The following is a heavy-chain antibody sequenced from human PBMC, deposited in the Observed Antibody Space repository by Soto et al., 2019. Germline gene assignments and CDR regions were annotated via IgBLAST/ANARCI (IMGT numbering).Heavy chain of an antibody. CDR3: AREGYYYDSSGHYGNFDY. CDR2: IGNSGSTI. V-gene: IGHV3-48*03. CDR1: GFTFSGYE. Sequence: GGSLRLSRAASGFTFSGYEMHWVRQAPGKGLEWVSYIGNSGSTIYYADSVKGRFTISRDNAKKSLYLQMNSLRAEDTAVYYCAREGYYYDSSGHYGNFDYWGQGTLVTVSS. J-gene: IGHJ4*02. D-gene: IGHD3-22*01.